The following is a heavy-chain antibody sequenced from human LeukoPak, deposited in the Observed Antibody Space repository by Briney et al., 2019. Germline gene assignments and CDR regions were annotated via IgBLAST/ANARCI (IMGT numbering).Heavy chain of an antibody. CDR1: GYAFMSYY. J-gene: IGHJ5*02. V-gene: IGHV1-46*01. D-gene: IGHD4-23*01. Sequence: ASVKVSCKASGYAFMSYYMHWVRQAPGQGIEWMGIINPGGGSTSSAQKFQDRITMTRDTSTGTFYMELSSLRSEDTALYYCVKDLRWDHPGFDPWGQGTLVIVSS. CDR3: VKDLRWDHPGFDP. CDR2: INPGGGST.